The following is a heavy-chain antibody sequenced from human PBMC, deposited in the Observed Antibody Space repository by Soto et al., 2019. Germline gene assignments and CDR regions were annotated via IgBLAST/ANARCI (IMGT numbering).Heavy chain of an antibody. CDR3: ARSPLWFGEVYYFDY. D-gene: IGHD3-10*01. J-gene: IGHJ4*02. Sequence: SVKVSCKASGGTFSSYAISWVRQAPGQGLEWMGGIIPIFGTANYAQKFQGRVTITADESTSTAYMELSSLRSEDTAVYYCARSPLWFGEVYYFDYWGQGTLVTVPQ. V-gene: IGHV1-69*13. CDR1: GGTFSSYA. CDR2: IIPIFGTA.